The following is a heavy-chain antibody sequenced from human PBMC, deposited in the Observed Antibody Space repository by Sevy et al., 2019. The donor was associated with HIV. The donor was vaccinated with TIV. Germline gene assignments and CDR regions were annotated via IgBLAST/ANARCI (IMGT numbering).Heavy chain of an antibody. J-gene: IGHJ4*02. CDR3: AKKLETGNYFDY. CDR1: GFTFSSYG. V-gene: IGHV3-30*18. Sequence: GGSLRLSCAASGFTFSSYGMHWVRQAPGKGLEWVAVISYDGSNKYYADSVKGRFTISRDNSKNTLYLQMNSLRAEDTAVYYRAKKLETGNYFDYRGQGTLVTVSS. D-gene: IGHD1-1*01. CDR2: ISYDGSNK.